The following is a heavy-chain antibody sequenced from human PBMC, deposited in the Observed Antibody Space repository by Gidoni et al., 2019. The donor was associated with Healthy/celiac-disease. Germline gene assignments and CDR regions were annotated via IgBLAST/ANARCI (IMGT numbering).Heavy chain of an antibody. D-gene: IGHD3-22*01. CDR1: GFTFSRYG. CDR3: AKAGGYDSSGYYYFDY. V-gene: IGHV3-30*18. Sequence: QVQLVESGGGVVQPGRSLRLSCAASGFTFSRYGMHWVRQAPGKGLEWVAVISYDGSNKYYADSVKGRFTISRDNSKNTLYLQMNSLRAEDTAVYYCAKAGGYDSSGYYYFDYWGQGTLVTVSS. J-gene: IGHJ4*02. CDR2: ISYDGSNK.